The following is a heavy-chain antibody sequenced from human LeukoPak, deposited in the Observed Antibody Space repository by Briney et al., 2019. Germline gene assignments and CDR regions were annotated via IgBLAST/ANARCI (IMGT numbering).Heavy chain of an antibody. Sequence: GASVKVSCEASGGTLSTHAVSWVRQAPGQGLEWMGGIILISPTANYAQKFQDRVTITMDQYTTYMELSSLRSDDTAVYYCATGRVSDTTLVSWFDTWGQGTLVTVSS. CDR3: ATGRVSDTTLVSWFDT. CDR1: GGTLSTHA. V-gene: IGHV1-69*05. J-gene: IGHJ5*02. CDR2: IILISPTA. D-gene: IGHD5-18*01.